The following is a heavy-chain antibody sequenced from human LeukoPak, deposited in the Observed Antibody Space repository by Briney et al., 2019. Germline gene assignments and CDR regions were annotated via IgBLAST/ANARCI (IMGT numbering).Heavy chain of an antibody. CDR1: GFTFSSSW. Sequence: GGCLRLSCAASGFTFSSSWMHWVRQAPGKGLLWVSHINSDGSATRYADSVKGRFTISRDNAKNTLYLQMSSQTVEDTAVYYCARDLTGLVCDSWGQGTLVTVSS. D-gene: IGHD3/OR15-3a*01. CDR3: ARDLTGLVCDS. V-gene: IGHV3-74*01. J-gene: IGHJ5*01. CDR2: INSDGSAT.